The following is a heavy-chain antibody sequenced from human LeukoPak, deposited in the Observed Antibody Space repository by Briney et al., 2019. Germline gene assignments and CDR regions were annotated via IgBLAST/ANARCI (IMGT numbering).Heavy chain of an antibody. CDR1: GGSISSYY. V-gene: IGHV4-59*08. CDR2: IYYSGST. CDR3: ARMGGSGSYDHFLDY. J-gene: IGHJ4*02. Sequence: SETLSLTCTVSGGSISSYYWSWIRQPPGKGLEWIGYIYYSGSTNYNPSLKSRVTISVDTSKNQFSLKLSSVTAADTAVYYCARMGGSGSYDHFLDYWGQGTLVTVSS. D-gene: IGHD3-10*01.